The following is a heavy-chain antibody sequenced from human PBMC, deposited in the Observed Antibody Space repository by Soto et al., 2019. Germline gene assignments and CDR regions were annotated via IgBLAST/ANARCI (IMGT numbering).Heavy chain of an antibody. CDR3: ARSSIRDYYFDY. J-gene: IGHJ4*02. D-gene: IGHD6-6*01. CDR1: GGSISSSSYD. CDR2: MYYSGNT. Sequence: QLQLQESGPGLVKPSETLSLTCTVSGGSISSSSYDWGWIRQPPGKGLEWIGSMYYSGNTYYNPSLESRVTISVDTSKNQCTLKRSSVTAADTAVYFCARSSIRDYYFDYWGQGTLVTVSS. V-gene: IGHV4-39*01.